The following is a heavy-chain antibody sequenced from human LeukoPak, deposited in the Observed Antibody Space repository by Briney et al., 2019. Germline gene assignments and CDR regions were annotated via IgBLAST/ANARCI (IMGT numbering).Heavy chain of an antibody. Sequence: ASVKVSCKASGYTFTSYAMHWVRQAPGQRLECMGWINAGNGNTKYSQEFQGRVTITRDTSASTAYMELSSLRSEDMAVYYCARRGYCSGGSCYPNWFDPWGQGTLVTVPS. D-gene: IGHD2-15*01. V-gene: IGHV1-3*03. CDR2: INAGNGNT. CDR1: GYTFTSYA. CDR3: ARRGYCSGGSCYPNWFDP. J-gene: IGHJ5*02.